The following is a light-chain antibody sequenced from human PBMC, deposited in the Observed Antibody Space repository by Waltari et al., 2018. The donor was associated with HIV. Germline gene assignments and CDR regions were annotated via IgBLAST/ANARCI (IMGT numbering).Light chain of an antibody. CDR1: SSNIGSNS. CDR2: SNN. Sequence: QSVLTQPPSASGTPGQTVIISCSGSSSNIGSNSVNWYQHLPGTAPKLLLYSNNQRPSGVPDRFSGSKSGTSASLAISGLQSEDEADYYCAAWDDSLNGPGYVFGAGTRVTVL. CDR3: AAWDDSLNGPGYV. V-gene: IGLV1-44*01. J-gene: IGLJ1*01.